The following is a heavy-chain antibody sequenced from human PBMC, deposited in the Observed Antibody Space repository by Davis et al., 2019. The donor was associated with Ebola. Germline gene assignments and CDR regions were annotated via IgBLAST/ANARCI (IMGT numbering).Heavy chain of an antibody. CDR1: GYTFTSYA. D-gene: IGHD6-19*01. CDR3: ARASFGYNSGWYADY. Sequence: ASVKVSCKASGYTFTSYATHWVRQAPGQRLEWMGWVHGGNGNTKYSQRFQGRVTITTDTSASTVYLDLTSLRSDDTAVFYCARASFGYNSGWYADYWGPGSLVTVSS. CDR2: VHGGNGNT. V-gene: IGHV1-3*01. J-gene: IGHJ4*02.